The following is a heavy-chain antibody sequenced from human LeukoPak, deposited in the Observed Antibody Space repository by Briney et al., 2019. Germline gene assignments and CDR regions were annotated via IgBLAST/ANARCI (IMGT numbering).Heavy chain of an antibody. CDR3: ATDVDYGDYETGWGYYFAH. CDR2: ISYDGSNK. V-gene: IGHV3-30*03. D-gene: IGHD4-17*01. J-gene: IGHJ4*02. CDR1: GFTFSSYG. Sequence: SGGSLRLSCAASGFTFSSYGMHWVRQAPGKGLEWVAVISYDGSNKYFADSVKGRFTISRDNSKNTLYLQMTSLRAEDTAVYYCATDVDYGDYETGWGYYFAHWGQGTLVTVSS.